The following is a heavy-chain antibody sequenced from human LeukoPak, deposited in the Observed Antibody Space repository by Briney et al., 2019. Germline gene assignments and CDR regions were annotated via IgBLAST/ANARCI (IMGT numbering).Heavy chain of an antibody. CDR3: ARAHSGLYLDS. CDR1: GEPLGTFY. Sequence: SETLSLTCTVSGEPLGTFYWSWVRQPAGQGLEYIGRTHTNGYTNYKPSLNSRVTMSVDSSKNQFSLTLRSVTATDTAIYYCARAHSGLYLDSWGQGTLVTVSS. CDR2: THTNGYT. D-gene: IGHD2-15*01. J-gene: IGHJ4*02. V-gene: IGHV4-4*07.